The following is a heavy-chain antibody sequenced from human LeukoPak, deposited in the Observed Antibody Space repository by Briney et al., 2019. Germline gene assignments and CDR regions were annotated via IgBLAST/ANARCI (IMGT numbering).Heavy chain of an antibody. CDR2: VKSKTGGGIT. V-gene: IGHV3-15*01. CDR3: AARYNWNAWAY. CDR1: GCTFSNAW. D-gene: IGHD1-1*01. Sequence: GGSLRLSCAASGCTFSNAWMSWVRQAPGKGLEWVGRVKSKTGGGITDYAVPVKGRFTICRGDSRNTLYLQMNSLKTEDRAVYYCAARYNWNAWAYWGQGALVTVSS. J-gene: IGHJ4*02.